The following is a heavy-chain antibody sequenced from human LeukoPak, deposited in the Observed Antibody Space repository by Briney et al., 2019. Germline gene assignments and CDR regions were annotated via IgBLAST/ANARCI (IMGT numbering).Heavy chain of an antibody. V-gene: IGHV1-18*04. Sequence: ASVKVSCKASGYTFTSYYMHWVRQAPGQGLEWMGWISAYNGNTNYAQKLQGRVTMTTDTSTSTAYMELRSLRSDDTAVYYCARDHCSSTSCYNYYYYGMDVWGQGTMVTVSS. CDR3: ARDHCSSTSCYNYYYYGMDV. CDR2: ISAYNGNT. CDR1: GYTFTSYY. D-gene: IGHD2-2*02. J-gene: IGHJ6*02.